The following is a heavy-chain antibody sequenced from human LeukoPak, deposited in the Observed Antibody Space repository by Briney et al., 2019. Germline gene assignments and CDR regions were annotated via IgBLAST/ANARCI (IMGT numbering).Heavy chain of an antibody. CDR3: AKVGCSTTSCYAGDDY. J-gene: IGHJ4*02. CDR2: ISADGRTT. V-gene: IGHV3-23*01. Sequence: GGSLRLSCAASGFTFSNYAMSWVRQAPGKGLEWVSTISADGRTTYSADSVKGRFTVSREYSKNTLYLHLNSLRAEDTAVYHCAKVGCSTTSCYAGDDYWGQGTLVIISS. CDR1: GFTFSNYA. D-gene: IGHD2-2*01.